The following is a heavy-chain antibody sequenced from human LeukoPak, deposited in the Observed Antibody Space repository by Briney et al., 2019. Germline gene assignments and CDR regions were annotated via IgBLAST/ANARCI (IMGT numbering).Heavy chain of an antibody. CDR1: GFTFSSYA. J-gene: IGHJ4*02. CDR2: ITGSDGAT. D-gene: IGHD3-22*01. CDR3: AKGGGAHYDTSGYLTA. V-gene: IGHV3-23*01. Sequence: GGSLRLSCAASGFTFSSYAMSWVRQAPGKGLEWVSSITGSDGATVYADSVKGRFTISRDNSKNTLYLQMNTLRAEDTAVYYCAKGGGAHYDTSGYLTAWGQGTLVTVSS.